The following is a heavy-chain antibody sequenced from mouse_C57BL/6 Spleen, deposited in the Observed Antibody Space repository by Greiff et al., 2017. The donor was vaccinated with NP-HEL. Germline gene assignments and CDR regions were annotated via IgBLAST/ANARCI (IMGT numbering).Heavy chain of an antibody. CDR1: GYTFTSYY. CDR3: ARDKDYGVGRYALEY. J-gene: IGHJ4*01. CDR2: IYPGSGNT. V-gene: IGHV1-66*01. Sequence: VQLQQSGPELVKPGASVKISCKASGYTFTSYYIHWVKQRPGQGLEWIGWIYPGSGNTNYNEKFKGKATLTADTSSNTAYMQLSSLTSEDSAVYYCARDKDYGVGRYALEYWGQGTTVTVSS. D-gene: IGHD1-1*01.